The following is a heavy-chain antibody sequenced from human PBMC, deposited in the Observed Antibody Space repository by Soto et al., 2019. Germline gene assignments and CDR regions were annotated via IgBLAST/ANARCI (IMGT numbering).Heavy chain of an antibody. V-gene: IGHV3-33*01. Sequence: GGSLRLSCAASGFTFSSYGMHWVRQAPDKGLEWVAVIWYDGSNKYYADSVKGRFTISRDNSKNTLYLQMNSLRAEDTAVYYCARGEELSLLEIDYWGQGTLVTVSS. J-gene: IGHJ4*02. CDR2: IWYDGSNK. CDR1: GFTFSSYG. D-gene: IGHD3-16*02. CDR3: ARGEELSLLEIDY.